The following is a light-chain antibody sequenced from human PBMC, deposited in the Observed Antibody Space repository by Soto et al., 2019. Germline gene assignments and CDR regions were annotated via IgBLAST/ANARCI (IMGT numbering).Light chain of an antibody. J-gene: IGKJ1*01. CDR2: GAL. CDR1: QSVSSSY. Sequence: EIVLTQSPGTLALSPGEGATLSCRASQSVSSSYLAWYQQKPGQAPRLVIYGALSRATGIPDRFSGSGSGTDFTLTINRLEPEDFAVYYCQQYGRSPRTFGQGTKV. V-gene: IGKV3-20*01. CDR3: QQYGRSPRT.